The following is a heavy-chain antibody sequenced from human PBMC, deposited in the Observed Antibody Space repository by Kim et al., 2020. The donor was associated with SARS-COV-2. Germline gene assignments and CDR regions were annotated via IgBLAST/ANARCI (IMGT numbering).Heavy chain of an antibody. D-gene: IGHD6-13*01. V-gene: IGHV1-69*06. J-gene: IGHJ3*02. Sequence: SVKVSCKASGGTFSSYAISWVRQAPGQGLEWMGGIIPIFGTANYAQKFQGRVTITADKSTSTAYMELSSLRSEDTAVYYCARVGQQLADAFDIWGQGTMVTVSS. CDR1: GGTFSSYA. CDR2: IIPIFGTA. CDR3: ARVGQQLADAFDI.